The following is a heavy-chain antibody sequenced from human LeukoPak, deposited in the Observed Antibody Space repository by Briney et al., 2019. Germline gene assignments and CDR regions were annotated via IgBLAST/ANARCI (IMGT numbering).Heavy chain of an antibody. J-gene: IGHJ4*02. Sequence: GGSLRLSCVASGFTFSSDRMNWVRQAPGKGLEWVSTIYSGSDYIYYADSVKGRFTISRDNAKNSLYLKTNSLRAEDTAVYYCARDLPVSGAYHNFDYWGQGTLVTVSS. CDR3: ARDLPVSGAYHNFDY. D-gene: IGHD4/OR15-4a*01. V-gene: IGHV3-21*01. CDR2: IYSGSDYI. CDR1: GFTFSSDR.